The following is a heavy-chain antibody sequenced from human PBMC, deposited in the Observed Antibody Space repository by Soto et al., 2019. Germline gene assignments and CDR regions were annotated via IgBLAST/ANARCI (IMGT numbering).Heavy chain of an antibody. V-gene: IGHV1-69*04. Sequence: SVKVSCKACGGTFSSYTISWVRQAPGQGLEWMGRIIPILGIANYAQKFQGRVTITADKSTSTAYMELSSLRSEDTAVYYCARDVHHDILTGYNNWFDPWGQGTLVTVSS. J-gene: IGHJ5*02. CDR3: ARDVHHDILTGYNNWFDP. CDR1: GGTFSSYT. D-gene: IGHD3-9*01. CDR2: IIPILGIA.